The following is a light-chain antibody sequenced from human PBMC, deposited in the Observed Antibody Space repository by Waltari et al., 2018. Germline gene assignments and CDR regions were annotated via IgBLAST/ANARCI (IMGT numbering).Light chain of an antibody. V-gene: IGKV3-15*01. CDR3: QQYNNWPLT. CDR1: QSVSSN. CDR2: GAS. Sequence: EIVMTQSPATPSVSPGERATPSCRASQSVSSNLGWYQQKPGQAPRLLIYGASTRATGIPARFSGSGSGTEFTLTISSLQSEDFAVYYCQQYNNWPLTFGGGTKVEIK. J-gene: IGKJ4*01.